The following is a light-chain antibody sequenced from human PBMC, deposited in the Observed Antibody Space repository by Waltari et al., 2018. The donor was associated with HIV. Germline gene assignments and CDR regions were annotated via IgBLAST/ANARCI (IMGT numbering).Light chain of an antibody. CDR1: SSDVGGYNY. Sequence: QSALTQPRSVSGSPGQSVTFSCTGTSSDVGGYNYVSWYQQHPGKAPKLMIYDVSKRPSGVPDGVAGSKYGNTAYLTISGLQAEDEADYYCCSYAGSYTRFGGGTKLTVL. CDR3: CSYAGSYTR. J-gene: IGLJ2*01. CDR2: DVS. V-gene: IGLV2-11*01.